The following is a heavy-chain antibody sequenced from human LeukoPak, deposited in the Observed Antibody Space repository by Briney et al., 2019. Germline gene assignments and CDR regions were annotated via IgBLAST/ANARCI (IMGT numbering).Heavy chain of an antibody. V-gene: IGHV4-34*01. CDR2: INHSGST. CDR3: ARDPHYYYYYMDV. J-gene: IGHJ6*03. CDR1: GGSFSGYY. Sequence: PSETLSLTCAVYGGSFSGYYWSWIRQPPGKGLEWIGEINHSGSTNYNPSLKSRVTISVDTSKNQFSLKLSSVTAADTAVYYCARDPHYYYYYMDVWGKGTTVTVSS.